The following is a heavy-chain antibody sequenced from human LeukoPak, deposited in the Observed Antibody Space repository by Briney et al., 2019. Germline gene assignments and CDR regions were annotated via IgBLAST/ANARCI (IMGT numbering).Heavy chain of an antibody. CDR3: ARDLDPSGWGNAFDI. CDR1: GFTFSSYS. D-gene: IGHD3-3*01. Sequence: GGSLRLSCAASGFTFSSYSMNWVRQAPGKGLEWVSYISSSSSTIYYADSVKGRFTISRDNAKNSLYLQMNSLRAEDTAVYYCARDLDPSGWGNAFDIWGQGTMVTVSS. CDR2: ISSSSSTI. J-gene: IGHJ3*02. V-gene: IGHV3-48*04.